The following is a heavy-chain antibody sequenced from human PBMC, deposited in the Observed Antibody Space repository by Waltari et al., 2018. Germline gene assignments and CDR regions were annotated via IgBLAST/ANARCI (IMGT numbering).Heavy chain of an antibody. D-gene: IGHD1-1*01. CDR1: GFTFRCCA. V-gene: IGHV3-23*01. J-gene: IGHJ4*02. CDR2: VNNGGDDT. Sequence: EGQVLESGGGLVQSGGALMLSWGSTGFTFRCCAMRWVAPAPGKGLELVSTVNNGGDDTYYADSVRGRFTISRDNSKNTLYLQVNSLRAEDTAIYYCAKLAGISAWYFDYWGQGTLVTVSS. CDR3: AKLAGISAWYFDY.